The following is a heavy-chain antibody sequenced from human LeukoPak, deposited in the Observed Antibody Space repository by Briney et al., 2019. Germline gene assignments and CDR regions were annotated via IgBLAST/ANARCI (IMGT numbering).Heavy chain of an antibody. Sequence: GGSLRLSWAASGXTFSSYGLHWVRQARGKGLEWVAVIWYDGSNKYYADSVKGRFTISRDNSKNTLYPQMNSLRAEDTAIYYCAKASRADFVVVVAGFEYWGQGTLVTVSS. CDR2: IWYDGSNK. D-gene: IGHD2-15*01. J-gene: IGHJ4*02. CDR1: GXTFSSYG. CDR3: AKASRADFVVVVAGFEY. V-gene: IGHV3-33*06.